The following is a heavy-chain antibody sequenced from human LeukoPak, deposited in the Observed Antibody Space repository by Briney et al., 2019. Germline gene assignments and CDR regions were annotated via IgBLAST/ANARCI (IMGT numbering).Heavy chain of an antibody. CDR2: INHSGST. CDR1: GGSFSGYY. J-gene: IGHJ5*02. D-gene: IGHD3-3*01. V-gene: IGHV4-34*01. CDR3: ARDRDFWSGSSSRWFDP. Sequence: SETLSLTCAVYGGSFSGYYWSWIRQPPGKGLEWIGEINHSGSTNYNPSLKSRVTISVDTSKNQFSLKLSSVTAADTAVYYCARDRDFWSGSSSRWFDPWGQGTLVTVSS.